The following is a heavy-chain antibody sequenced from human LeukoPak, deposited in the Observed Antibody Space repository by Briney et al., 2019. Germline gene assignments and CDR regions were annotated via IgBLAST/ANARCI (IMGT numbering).Heavy chain of an antibody. CDR3: ARDLGGSYYVDYFDY. J-gene: IGHJ4*02. D-gene: IGHD1-26*01. V-gene: IGHV1-69*04. Sequence: ASVKVSCKASGGTFSSYAISWVRQAAGKGLEWMGSIIPILGIANYAQKFQGRVTITADKSTSTAYMELSSLRSEDTAVYYCARDLGGSYYVDYFDYCGQGTLVTVSS. CDR1: GGTFSSYA. CDR2: IIPILGIA.